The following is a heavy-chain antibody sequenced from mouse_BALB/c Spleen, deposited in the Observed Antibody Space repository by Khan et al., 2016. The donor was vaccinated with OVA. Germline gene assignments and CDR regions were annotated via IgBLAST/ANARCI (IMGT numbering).Heavy chain of an antibody. CDR1: GFTFSYYA. V-gene: IGHV5-9-3*01. Sequence: EVELVESGGGLVKPGGSLKLSCAASGFTFSYYAVSWVRQTPEKRLEWVATISSAGSYTYYPDSVKGRFIISRDNAKNSLYLQLYSLRSEDTAMYYCARRGSDEAYFDYWGQGTTLTVSS. CDR2: ISSAGSYT. J-gene: IGHJ2*01. CDR3: ARRGSDEAYFDY.